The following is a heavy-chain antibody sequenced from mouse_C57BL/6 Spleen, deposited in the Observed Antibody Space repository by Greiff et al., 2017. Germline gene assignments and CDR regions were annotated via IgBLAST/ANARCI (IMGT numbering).Heavy chain of an antibody. J-gene: IGHJ4*01. CDR2: IYTRSGNI. CDR1: GYTFTSYG. Sequence: VKLLQSGAELARPGASVKLSCKASGYTFTSYGISWVKQRTGQGLEWIGEIYTRSGNIYYNEKFKGKVTITADKSSSTAYMELRSLTSEDSAIYYCTRSKVLLRLAMDYWGQGTSVTVSS. V-gene: IGHV1-81*01. D-gene: IGHD1-2*01. CDR3: TRSKVLLRLAMDY.